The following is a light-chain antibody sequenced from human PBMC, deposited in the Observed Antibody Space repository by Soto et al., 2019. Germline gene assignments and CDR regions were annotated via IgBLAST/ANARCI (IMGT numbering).Light chain of an antibody. CDR2: DAS. V-gene: IGKV1-5*01. CDR1: QSISNK. Sequence: DIQMTQSPSTLSSSVVDRFTITCRASQSISNKLAWYQQKAGKAPKVLIYDASTLESGVPSRFSGSGSGTEFTLTISSLQPDDFATYYCQQHHTYSRTFGQGTKVDI. CDR3: QQHHTYSRT. J-gene: IGKJ1*01.